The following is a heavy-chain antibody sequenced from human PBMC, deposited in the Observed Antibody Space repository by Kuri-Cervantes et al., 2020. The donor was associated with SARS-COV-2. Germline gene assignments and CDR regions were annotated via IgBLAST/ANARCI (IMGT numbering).Heavy chain of an antibody. CDR1: GLTFSSRS. J-gene: IGHJ4*02. V-gene: IGHV3-48*02. Sequence: GGSLRLSCAVSGLTFSSRSMNWVRQAPGMGLEWASHIDTSGKSRYYIDSVLGRFTISRDNARNSLYLQMTSLTEEDTAVYYCSTTWDHWGQGTLVTISS. D-gene: IGHD1-14*01. CDR3: STTWDH. CDR2: IDTSGKSR.